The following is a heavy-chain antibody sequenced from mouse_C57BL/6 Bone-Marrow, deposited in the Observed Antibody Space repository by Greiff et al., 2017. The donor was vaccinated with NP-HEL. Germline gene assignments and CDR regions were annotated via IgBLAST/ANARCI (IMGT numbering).Heavy chain of an antibody. CDR2: IFPGSGST. Sequence: VQLQQSGPELVKPGASVKISCKASGYTFTDYYINWVKQRPGQGLEWIGWIFPGSGSTYYNEKFKGKATLTVDKSSSTAYMLLSSLTSEDSAVYFCARPDYFGSSYGYFEVWGTGTTVTVSS. CDR3: ARPDYFGSSYGYFEV. CDR1: GYTFTDYY. D-gene: IGHD1-1*01. V-gene: IGHV1-75*01. J-gene: IGHJ1*03.